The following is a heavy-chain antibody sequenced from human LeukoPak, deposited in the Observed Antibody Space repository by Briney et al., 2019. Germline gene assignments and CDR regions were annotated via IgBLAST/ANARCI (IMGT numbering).Heavy chain of an antibody. V-gene: IGHV4-34*01. J-gene: IGHJ4*02. D-gene: IGHD2-2*01. CDR2: INHSGST. Sequence: SGTLSLTCAVHGGSFNGYYWSWIRQPPGKGLEWIGEINHSGSTSYNPSLKSRVTISVDTSKNQFSLKLNSVTAADTAVYYCARHCSSSSCYLDYGGQGTLVTVSS. CDR3: ARHCSSSSCYLDY. CDR1: GGSFNGYY.